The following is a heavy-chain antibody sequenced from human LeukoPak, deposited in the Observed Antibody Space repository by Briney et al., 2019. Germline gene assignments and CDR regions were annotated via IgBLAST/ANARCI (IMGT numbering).Heavy chain of an antibody. CDR2: ISGSGGST. V-gene: IGHV3-23*01. D-gene: IGHD6-19*01. Sequence: GGSLRLSCAASGFTFSGYAMSWVRQAPGNGLEWVSAISGSGGSTYYADSVKGRFTISRDNSKNTLYLQMSSLRAEDTAVYYCAKRGSGWAIDYWGQGTLVTVSS. J-gene: IGHJ4*02. CDR3: AKRGSGWAIDY. CDR1: GFTFSGYA.